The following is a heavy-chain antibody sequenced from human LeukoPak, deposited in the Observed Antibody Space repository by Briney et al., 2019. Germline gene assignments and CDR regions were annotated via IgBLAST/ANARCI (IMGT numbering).Heavy chain of an antibody. J-gene: IGHJ4*02. CDR1: GYTFTSYG. V-gene: IGHV1-18*01. CDR2: ISAYNGNT. Sequence: ASVKVSCKASGYTFTSYGISWVRQAPGQGLEWMGWISAYNGNTNCAQKLQGRVTMTTDTSTSTAYMELRSLRSDDTAVYYCARDLYTYYYGSGPNYFDYWGQGTLVTVSS. CDR3: ARDLYTYYYGSGPNYFDY. D-gene: IGHD3-10*01.